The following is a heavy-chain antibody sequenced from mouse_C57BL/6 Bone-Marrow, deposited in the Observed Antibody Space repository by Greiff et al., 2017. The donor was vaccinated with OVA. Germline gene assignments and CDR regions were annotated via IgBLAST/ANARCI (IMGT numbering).Heavy chain of an antibody. CDR3: TAITTVVAKWYFDG. CDR2: IYPGNSDT. CDR1: GYTFTSYW. D-gene: IGHD1-1*01. V-gene: IGHV1-5*01. Sequence: VQLQQSGTVLARPGASVKMSCKTSGYTFTSYWMHWVKQRPGQGLEWIGAIYPGNSDTSYNQKFKGKAKLTAVTSASTAYMELSSLTNEDSAVYYCTAITTVVAKWYFDGWGTGTTVTVSS. J-gene: IGHJ1*03.